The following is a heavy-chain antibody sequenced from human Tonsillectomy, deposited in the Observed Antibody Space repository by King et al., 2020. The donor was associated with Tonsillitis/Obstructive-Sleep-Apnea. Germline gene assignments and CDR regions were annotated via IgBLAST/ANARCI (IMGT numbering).Heavy chain of an antibody. Sequence: VQLVESGGGLVQPGRSLRLSCAASGFTFDDYAMHWVRQAPGKGLEWVSGISWDSGSIAYADSVKGRFTISRDNARNSLYLQMNSLRPEDTALYYCAKGAAVTRYNWFDPWGQGTLVTVSS. D-gene: IGHD6-13*01. CDR2: ISWDSGSI. CDR1: GFTFDDYA. CDR3: AKGAAVTRYNWFDP. J-gene: IGHJ5*02. V-gene: IGHV3-9*01.